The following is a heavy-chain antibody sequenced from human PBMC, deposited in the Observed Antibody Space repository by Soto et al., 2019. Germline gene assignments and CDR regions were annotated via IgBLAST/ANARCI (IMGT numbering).Heavy chain of an antibody. D-gene: IGHD3-22*01. CDR2: ISYDGSNK. V-gene: IGHV3-30-3*01. CDR3: ARGSPHYYDSSGYSRAPEYLQH. J-gene: IGHJ1*01. Sequence: GGSLRLSCAASGFTFSSYAMHWVRQAPGKGLEWVAVISYDGSNKYYADSVKGRFTISRDNSKNTLYLQMNSLRAEDTAVYYCARGSPHYYDSSGYSRAPEYLQHWGQGTLVTVYS. CDR1: GFTFSSYA.